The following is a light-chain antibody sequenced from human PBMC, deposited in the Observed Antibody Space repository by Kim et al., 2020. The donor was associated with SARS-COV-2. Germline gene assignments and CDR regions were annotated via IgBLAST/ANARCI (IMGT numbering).Light chain of an antibody. CDR1: QSVSSNY. CDR2: GAS. Sequence: EIVLTQSPGTLSLSPGERATLSCRASQSVSSNYLSWYQQQPGQAPRLLIYGASSRATGIPDRFSGGGSGTDFTLTISRLEAEDFAVYYCQQYDDSPYTFGQGTKLEI. CDR3: QQYDDSPYT. J-gene: IGKJ2*01. V-gene: IGKV3-20*01.